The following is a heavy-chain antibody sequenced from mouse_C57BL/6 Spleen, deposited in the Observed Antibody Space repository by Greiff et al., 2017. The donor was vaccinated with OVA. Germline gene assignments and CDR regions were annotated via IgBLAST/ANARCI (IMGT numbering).Heavy chain of an antibody. D-gene: IGHD3-3*01. CDR3: ARGDTRAWFAY. CDR2: IYPSDSET. Sequence: QVQLQQPGAELVRPGSSVKLSCKASGYTFTSYWMDWVKQRPGQGLEWIGNIYPSDSETHYNQKFKDKATLTVDKSSSTAYMQLSSLTSEDSAVYYCARGDTRAWFAYWGQGTLVTVSA. CDR1: GYTFTSYW. J-gene: IGHJ3*01. V-gene: IGHV1-61*01.